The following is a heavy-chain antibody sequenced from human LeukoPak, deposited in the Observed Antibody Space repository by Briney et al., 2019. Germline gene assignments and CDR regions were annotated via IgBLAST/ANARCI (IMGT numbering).Heavy chain of an antibody. D-gene: IGHD3-10*01. Sequence: GGSLRLSCAASGFTFSSYAMSWVRQAPGKGLEWVSAITGSGGLTNYADSVKGRFTISRDNSKNTLYLQMNSLRAEDTAVYYCAREGGDYGSGSYYEYWGQGTLVTVSS. J-gene: IGHJ4*02. V-gene: IGHV3-23*01. CDR3: AREGGDYGSGSYYEY. CDR1: GFTFSSYA. CDR2: ITGSGGLT.